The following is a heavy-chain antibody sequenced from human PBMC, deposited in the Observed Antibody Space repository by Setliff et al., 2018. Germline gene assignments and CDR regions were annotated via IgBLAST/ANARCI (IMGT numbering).Heavy chain of an antibody. J-gene: IGHJ5*02. CDR2: LQSGGGS. D-gene: IGHD1-1*01. CDR1: GAPINSGFYY. V-gene: IGHV4-61*09. Sequence: SETLSLTCTVSGAPINSGFYYWTWIRQPAGKGLEWIGHLQSGGGSYYNPSLNSRFTISVDTSKNQFSLKFDSVTAADTAVYYCARDVWGAGTGWFDPWGLGILVTVSS. CDR3: ARDVWGAGTGWFDP.